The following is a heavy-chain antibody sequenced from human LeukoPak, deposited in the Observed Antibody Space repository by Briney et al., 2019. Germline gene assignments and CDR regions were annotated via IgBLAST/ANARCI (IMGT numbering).Heavy chain of an antibody. CDR1: AFTFSGYD. CDR2: IGTAGDT. J-gene: IGHJ3*02. D-gene: IGHD6-25*01. CDR3: ARDSSGWRAFDI. Sequence: GGSLRLSCAASAFTFSGYDMHRVRHGTGKGLEWVSGIGTAGDTYYPGSVKGRFTISRENAKNSLYLQMNSLRAGDTAVYYCARDSSGWRAFDIWGQGTMVTVSS. V-gene: IGHV3-13*04.